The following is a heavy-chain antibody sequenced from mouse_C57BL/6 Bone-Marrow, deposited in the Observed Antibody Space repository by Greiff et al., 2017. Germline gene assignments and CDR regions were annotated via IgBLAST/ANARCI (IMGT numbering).Heavy chain of an antibody. Sequence: QVQLQQPGAELVRPGTSVKLSCKASGYTFTSYWMHWVKQRPGQGLEWIGVIDPSDSYTNYNQKFKGKATLTVDTSSSTAYMQLSSLTSEDSAVYYCSALYDGYFYLDYWGQGTTLTVSS. V-gene: IGHV1-59*01. CDR2: IDPSDSYT. CDR1: GYTFTSYW. J-gene: IGHJ2*01. D-gene: IGHD2-3*01. CDR3: SALYDGYFYLDY.